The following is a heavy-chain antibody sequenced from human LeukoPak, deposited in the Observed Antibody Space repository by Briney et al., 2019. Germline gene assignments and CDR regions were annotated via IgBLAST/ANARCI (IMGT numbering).Heavy chain of an antibody. V-gene: IGHV1-18*01. Sequence: EASVKVSCKASGYTFTSYGISWLRQAPGQGLEWMGWISAYNGNTNYAQKLQGRVTMTTDTSTSTAYMELRSLRSDDTAVYYCARDPAAPYYDFWSGYYTTNWFDPWGQGTLVTVSS. CDR3: ARDPAAPYYDFWSGYYTTNWFDP. CDR1: GYTFTSYG. D-gene: IGHD3-3*01. CDR2: ISAYNGNT. J-gene: IGHJ5*02.